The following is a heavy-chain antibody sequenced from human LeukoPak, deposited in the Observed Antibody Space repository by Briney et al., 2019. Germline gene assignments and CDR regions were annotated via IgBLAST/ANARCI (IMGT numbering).Heavy chain of an antibody. CDR3: ARVETSAAFDI. D-gene: IGHD2-15*01. CDR2: IYHSGST. V-gene: IGHV4-30-2*01. Sequence: PSETLSLTCTVSGGSISSGGYYWSWIRQHPGKGLEWIGYIYHSGSTYYNPSLKSRVTISVDRSKNQFSLKLSSVTAADTAVYYCARVETSAAFDIWGQGTLVTVSS. J-gene: IGHJ4*02. CDR1: GGSISSGGYY.